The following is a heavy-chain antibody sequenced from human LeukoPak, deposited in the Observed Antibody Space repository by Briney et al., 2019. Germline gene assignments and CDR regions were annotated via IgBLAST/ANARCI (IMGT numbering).Heavy chain of an antibody. D-gene: IGHD6-13*01. CDR3: AKDRTGDSSSWYGYFDY. CDR1: EFTLRNYA. CDR2: ISGSGGST. Sequence: GGSLRLSCTGSEFTLRNYAMSWVRQAPGKGLEWVSAISGSGGSTYYADSVKGRFTISRDNSKNTLYLQMNSLRAEDTAVYYCAKDRTGDSSSWYGYFDYWGQGTLVTVSS. J-gene: IGHJ4*02. V-gene: IGHV3-23*01.